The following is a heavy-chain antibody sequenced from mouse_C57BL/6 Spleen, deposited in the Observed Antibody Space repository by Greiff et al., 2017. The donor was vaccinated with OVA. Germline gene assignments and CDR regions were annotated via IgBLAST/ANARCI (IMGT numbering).Heavy chain of an antibody. J-gene: IGHJ4*01. CDR2: IDPSDSYT. D-gene: IGHD1-1*01. CDR1: GYTFTSYW. V-gene: IGHV1-69*01. Sequence: VQLQQPGAELVMPGASVKLSCKASGYTFTSYWMHWVKQRPGQGLEWIGEIDPSDSYTNYNQKFKGKSTLTVDKSSSTAYMQLSSLTSEDSAVYYYAGRLSYGSSYYAMDYWGQGTSVTVSS. CDR3: AGRLSYGSSYYAMDY.